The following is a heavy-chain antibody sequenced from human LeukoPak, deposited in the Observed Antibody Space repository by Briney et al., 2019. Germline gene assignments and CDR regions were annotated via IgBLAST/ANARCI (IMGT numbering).Heavy chain of an antibody. CDR3: AREKYYDILTGDYYYYGMDV. D-gene: IGHD3-9*01. Sequence: GASVKVSCKASGYTFTSYGISWVRQAPGQGLEWMGWISAYNGNTNYAQKLQGRVTMTTDTSTSTAYMELRSLRSDDTAVYYCAREKYYDILTGDYYYYGMDVWGQGTTVTVSS. J-gene: IGHJ6*02. V-gene: IGHV1-18*01. CDR2: ISAYNGNT. CDR1: GYTFTSYG.